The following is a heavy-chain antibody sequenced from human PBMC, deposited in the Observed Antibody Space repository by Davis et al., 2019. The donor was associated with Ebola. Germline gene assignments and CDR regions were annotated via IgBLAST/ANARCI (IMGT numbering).Heavy chain of an antibody. CDR2: IYHSGST. J-gene: IGHJ4*02. Sequence: SETLSLTCAVYGGSFSGYYWSWIRQPPGKGLEWIGYIYHSGSTYYNPSLKSRVTISVDRSKNQFSLKLSSVTAADTAVYYCARMRRTSPDYWGQGTLVTVSS. CDR3: ARMRRTSPDY. V-gene: IGHV4-34*01. CDR1: GGSFSGYY. D-gene: IGHD3-3*01.